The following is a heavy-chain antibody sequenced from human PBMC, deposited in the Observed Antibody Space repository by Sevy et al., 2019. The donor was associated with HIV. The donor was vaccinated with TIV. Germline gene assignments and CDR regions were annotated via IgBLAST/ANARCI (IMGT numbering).Heavy chain of an antibody. V-gene: IGHV4-59*01. D-gene: IGHD6-13*01. Sequence: SETLSLTCSVSGGSISNYCWSWIRKPPGKGLEWIGYIYYSGSTNYNPSLKSRVTISVDTSKNQFSLKLSSVTAADTAVYYCARESIAAAGDFDYWGQGALVTVSS. CDR2: IYYSGST. CDR1: GGSISNYC. CDR3: ARESIAAAGDFDY. J-gene: IGHJ4*02.